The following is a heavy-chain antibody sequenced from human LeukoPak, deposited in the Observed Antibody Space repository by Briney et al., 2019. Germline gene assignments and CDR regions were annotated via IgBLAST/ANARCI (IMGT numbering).Heavy chain of an antibody. Sequence: GGSLRLSCAASGFSFDTYSMNWFRQAPGKGLEWVARIKSETDGGATHYAAPVQGRFTISRDYSEKTLFLQMNSLKTEDTAVYYCTTGGRNGAFQFDSWGQGTLVTVSS. V-gene: IGHV3-15*01. CDR3: TTGGRNGAFQFDS. D-gene: IGHD1-26*01. J-gene: IGHJ4*02. CDR1: GFSFDTYS. CDR2: IKSETDGGAT.